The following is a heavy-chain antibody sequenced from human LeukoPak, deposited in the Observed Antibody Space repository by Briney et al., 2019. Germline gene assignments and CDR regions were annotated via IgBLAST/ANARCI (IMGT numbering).Heavy chain of an antibody. CDR1: GFTVSSNY. V-gene: IGHV3-53*01. D-gene: IGHD4-17*01. CDR3: ARSNYGDYVRSEAFDI. Sequence: GGSLRLSCAASGFTVSSNYMSWVRQAPGKGLEWVSVIYSGGSTYYADSVKGRFTISRGNSKNTLYLQMNSLRAEDTAVYYCARSNYGDYVRSEAFDIWGQGTMVTVSS. CDR2: IYSGGST. J-gene: IGHJ3*02.